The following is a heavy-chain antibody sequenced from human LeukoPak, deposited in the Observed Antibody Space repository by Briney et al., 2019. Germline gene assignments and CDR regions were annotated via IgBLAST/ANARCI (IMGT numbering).Heavy chain of an antibody. Sequence: GGSLRLSCAASGFTFSDYYMSWIRQAPGKGLEWVSYISSSGSTIYYADSVKGRFTISRDNAKNSLCLQMNSLRAEDTAVYYCARPWLRDTAMVWVYWGQGTLVTVSS. CDR1: GFTFSDYY. CDR2: ISSSGSTI. J-gene: IGHJ4*02. CDR3: ARPWLRDTAMVWVY. V-gene: IGHV3-11*01. D-gene: IGHD5-18*01.